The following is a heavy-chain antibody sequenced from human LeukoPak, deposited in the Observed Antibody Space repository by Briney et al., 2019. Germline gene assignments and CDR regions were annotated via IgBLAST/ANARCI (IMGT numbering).Heavy chain of an antibody. J-gene: IGHJ4*02. CDR1: GGSISSSSYY. CDR3: ARGGGWYGLDY. Sequence: SETLSLTCTVSGGSISSSSYYWGWIRQPPGKGLEWIGEIYHSGSTNYNPSLKSRVTISVDKSKNQFSLKLSSVTAADTAVYYCARGGGWYGLDYWGQGTLVTVSS. D-gene: IGHD6-19*01. V-gene: IGHV4-39*07. CDR2: IYHSGST.